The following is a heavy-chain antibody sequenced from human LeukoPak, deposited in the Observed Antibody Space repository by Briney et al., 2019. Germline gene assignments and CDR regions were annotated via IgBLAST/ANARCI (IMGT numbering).Heavy chain of an antibody. D-gene: IGHD2-2*01. V-gene: IGHV4-4*02. Sequence: PSETLSLTCAVSGGSISSSNWWSWVRQPPGKGLEWIGEIYHSGSTNYNPSLKSRVTISVDKSKNQFSLKLSSVTAADTAVYYCASILYPALYFDLWGRGTLVTVSS. CDR2: IYHSGST. CDR3: ASILYPALYFDL. CDR1: GGSISSSNW. J-gene: IGHJ2*01.